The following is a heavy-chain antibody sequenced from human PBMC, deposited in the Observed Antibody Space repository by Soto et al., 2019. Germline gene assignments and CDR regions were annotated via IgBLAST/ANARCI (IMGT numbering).Heavy chain of an antibody. CDR3: ARGGTAARRPGFYFFYMDV. CDR1: GGTMSGFC. CDR2: VYYSGAT. D-gene: IGHD6-6*01. Sequence: QVQLQESGPGLVRPSETLSLTCDVSGGTMSGFCWGWIRQSPGKGLEWIGHVYYSGATDYNPSLKSRVTISEDTSRRQFSLKLNSVSAADTAVYYCARGGTAARRPGFYFFYMDVWGKGTTVTV. J-gene: IGHJ6*03. V-gene: IGHV4-59*01.